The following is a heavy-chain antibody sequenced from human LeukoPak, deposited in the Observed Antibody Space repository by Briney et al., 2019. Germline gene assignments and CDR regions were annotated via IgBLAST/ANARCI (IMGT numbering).Heavy chain of an antibody. V-gene: IGHV4-59*01. CDR3: ARRVVAATPLGYYYYGMDV. Sequence: PSETLSLTCTVSGGSISSYYWSWIRQPPGKGLEWIGYIYYSGSTNYNPSLKSRVTISVDTSKNQFSLKLSSVTAADTAVYYCARRVVAATPLGYYYYGMDVWGQGTTVTVSS. J-gene: IGHJ6*02. D-gene: IGHD2-15*01. CDR1: GGSISSYY. CDR2: IYYSGST.